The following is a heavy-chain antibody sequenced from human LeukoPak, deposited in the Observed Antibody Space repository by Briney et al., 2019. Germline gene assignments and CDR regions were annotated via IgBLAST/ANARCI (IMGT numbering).Heavy chain of an antibody. CDR3: AGSEYKGVYYYGMDV. CDR1: GASISSSY. J-gene: IGHJ6*02. CDR2: IYYSGTT. D-gene: IGHD6-6*01. Sequence: SETLSLTCTVSGASISSSYWSWIRQPPGKGLEWIGYIYYSGTTKYNPSLKSRVTISVDTSKNQFSLKLSSVTAADTAVYYCAGSEYKGVYYYGMDVWGQGTTVTVSS. V-gene: IGHV4-59*01.